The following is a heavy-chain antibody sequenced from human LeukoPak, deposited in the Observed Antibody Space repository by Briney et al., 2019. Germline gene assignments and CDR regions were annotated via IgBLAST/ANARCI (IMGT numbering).Heavy chain of an antibody. Sequence: GGSLRLSCAASGFTVSSNYMSWVRQAPGKGLEWVSVIYSGGSTYYADSVKGRFTISRDNAKNTLYLQMNSLRAEDTAVYYCARDHKAKDAFDIWGQGTMVTVSS. CDR1: GFTVSSNY. D-gene: IGHD5-18*01. CDR2: IYSGGST. CDR3: ARDHKAKDAFDI. J-gene: IGHJ3*02. V-gene: IGHV3-66*01.